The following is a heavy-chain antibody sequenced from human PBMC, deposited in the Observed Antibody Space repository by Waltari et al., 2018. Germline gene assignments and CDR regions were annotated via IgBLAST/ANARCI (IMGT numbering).Heavy chain of an antibody. J-gene: IGHJ4*02. Sequence: QLQLQESGPGLVKPSETLSLTCTVSGGSISSSSYYWGWLRQPPVKGLEWVGGIDYSWSTYYNPSLNIRVTITVDTSENQFSLKLSSGTAADTAVYYFAVYYYDSSGYSAYWGQGTLVTVSS. CDR1: GGSISSSSYY. CDR2: IDYSWST. D-gene: IGHD3-22*01. V-gene: IGHV4-39*01. CDR3: AVYYYDSSGYSAY.